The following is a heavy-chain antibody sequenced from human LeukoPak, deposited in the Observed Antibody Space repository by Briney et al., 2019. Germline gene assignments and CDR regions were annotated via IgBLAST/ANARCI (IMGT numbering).Heavy chain of an antibody. Sequence: PGRSLRLSCAASGFTFDDYAMHWVRQAPGKGLEWVSGISWNSGSIGYADSVKGRFTISRDNAKNSLYLQMNSPRAEDTALYYCAKAGYSYGPPDYWGQETLVTVSS. V-gene: IGHV3-9*01. J-gene: IGHJ4*02. CDR1: GFTFDDYA. CDR2: ISWNSGSI. CDR3: AKAGYSYGPPDY. D-gene: IGHD5-18*01.